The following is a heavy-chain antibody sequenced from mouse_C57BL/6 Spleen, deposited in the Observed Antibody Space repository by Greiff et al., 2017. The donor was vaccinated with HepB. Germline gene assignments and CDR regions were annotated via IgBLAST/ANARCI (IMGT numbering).Heavy chain of an antibody. V-gene: IGHV1-18*01. CDR1: GYTFTDYN. Sequence: EVQVVESGPELVKPGASVKIPCKASGYTFTDYNMDWVKQSHGKSLEWIGDINPNNGGTIYNQKFKGKATLTVDKSSSTAYMELRSLTSEDTAVYYCAREGTTVVARGDWYFDVWGTGTTVTVSS. J-gene: IGHJ1*03. CDR3: AREGTTVVARGDWYFDV. CDR2: INPNNGGT. D-gene: IGHD1-1*01.